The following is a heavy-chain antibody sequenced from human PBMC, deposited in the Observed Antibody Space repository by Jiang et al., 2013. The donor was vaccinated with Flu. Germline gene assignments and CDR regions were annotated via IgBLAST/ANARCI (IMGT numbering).Heavy chain of an antibody. J-gene: IGHJ4*02. CDR2: ISSSSSYI. D-gene: IGHD2-21*02. Sequence: EVQLVESGGGLVKPGGSLRLSCAASGFTFSSYSMNWVRQAPGKGLEWVSSISSSSSYIYYADSVKGRFTISRDNAKNSLYLQMNSLRAEDTAVYYCARDLLPDDVVVTAIPWVDYWGQGTLVTVSS. V-gene: IGHV3-21*01. CDR1: GFTFSSYS. CDR3: ARDLLPDDVVVTAIPWVDY.